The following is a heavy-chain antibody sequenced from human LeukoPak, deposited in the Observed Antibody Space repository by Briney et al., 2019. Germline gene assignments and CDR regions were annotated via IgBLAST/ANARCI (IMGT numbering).Heavy chain of an antibody. CDR3: AREFSGTSIAARVFDS. Sequence: SETLSLTCTVSGGSITSYYWTYIRQPAGKGLEWIGRIHTSGSTNYNPSLKSRVTMSVDASKNQFSLNLSSVTAADTAMYYCAREFSGTSIAARVFDSWGQGTLVTVSS. CDR1: GGSITSYY. V-gene: IGHV4-4*07. J-gene: IGHJ4*02. D-gene: IGHD6-6*01. CDR2: IHTSGST.